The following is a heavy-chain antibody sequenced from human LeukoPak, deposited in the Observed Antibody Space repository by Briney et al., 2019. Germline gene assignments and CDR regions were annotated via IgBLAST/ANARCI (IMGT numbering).Heavy chain of an antibody. J-gene: IGHJ4*02. D-gene: IGHD1-26*01. CDR2: IYPGGSDT. CDR3: ARRGVVGAAFDY. Sequence: GESLKISCEGSGYSFTSYWIGWVRQVPGKGLERMGIIYPGGSDTRYSPSFQGQVTISGDKSISTAYLQWNSLKASDTAMYYCARRGVVGAAFDYWGQGTRVTVSS. CDR1: GYSFTSYW. V-gene: IGHV5-51*01.